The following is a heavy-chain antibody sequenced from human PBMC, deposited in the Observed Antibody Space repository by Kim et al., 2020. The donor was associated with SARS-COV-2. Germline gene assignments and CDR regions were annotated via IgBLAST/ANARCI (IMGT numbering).Heavy chain of an antibody. J-gene: IGHJ4*02. CDR3: ARSLYFDY. CDR2: GSNK. V-gene: IGHV3-33*01. Sequence: GSNKYYADSVKGRFTISRDNSKNTLYLQMNSLRAEDTAVYYCARSLYFDYWGQGTLVTVSS.